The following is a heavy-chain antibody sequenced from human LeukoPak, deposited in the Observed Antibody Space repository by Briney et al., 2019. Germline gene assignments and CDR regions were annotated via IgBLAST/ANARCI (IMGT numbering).Heavy chain of an antibody. Sequence: GASVKVSCKASGYTFTSYGISWVRQAPGQGLEWMGWISAYNGNTNYAQKLQGRVTMTTDTSTSTAYTELRSLRSDDTAVYYCARVSSYYDSSGYWPDAFDIWGQGTMVTVSS. J-gene: IGHJ3*02. CDR1: GYTFTSYG. D-gene: IGHD3-22*01. CDR3: ARVSSYYDSSGYWPDAFDI. V-gene: IGHV1-18*01. CDR2: ISAYNGNT.